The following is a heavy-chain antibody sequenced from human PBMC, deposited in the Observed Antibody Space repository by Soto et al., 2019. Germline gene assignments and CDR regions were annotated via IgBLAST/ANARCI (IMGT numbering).Heavy chain of an antibody. CDR1: CSTFTTDS. J-gene: IGHJ4*02. CDR2: INAGKGNT. Sequence: SVKVSFPAYCSTFTTDSIHWVRQAPGQRLEWMAWINAGKGNTKYSQNFQGRVTVTRDTSASTAYMELNSLRSEDTAVYYCARAGDDCSTTTCYVIDYWGQGSLVTVSS. V-gene: IGHV1-3*01. CDR3: ARAGDDCSTTTCYVIDY. D-gene: IGHD2-2*01.